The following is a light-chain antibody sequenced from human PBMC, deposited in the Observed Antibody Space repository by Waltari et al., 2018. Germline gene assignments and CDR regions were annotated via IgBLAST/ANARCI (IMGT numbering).Light chain of an antibody. V-gene: IGLV2-8*01. CDR1: SSDVGGYNY. J-gene: IGLJ2*01. CDR2: DVN. CDR3: SSYGGTNTS. Sequence: QSALTQPPSASGSPGQSVTISCTGTSSDVGGYNYVSWYQQHPGKAPKLMIYDVNKRPSGVPDRFFGSKSGSTASLTVSGLQAEDEADYYCSSYGGTNTSFGGGTRLTVL.